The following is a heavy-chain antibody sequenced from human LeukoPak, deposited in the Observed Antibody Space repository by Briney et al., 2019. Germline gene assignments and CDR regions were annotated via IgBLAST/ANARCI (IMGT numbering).Heavy chain of an antibody. J-gene: IGHJ6*02. CDR2: ISGSGGST. D-gene: IGHD3-16*01. Sequence: GGSLRLSCAASGFTFSSYAMSWVRQAPGKGLEWVSGISGSGGSTYYADSVKGRFTISRDNSKNTLYLQMNSLRAEDTAVYYCAQGGVYYYGMDVWGQGTTVTVSS. V-gene: IGHV3-23*01. CDR1: GFTFSSYA. CDR3: AQGGVYYYGMDV.